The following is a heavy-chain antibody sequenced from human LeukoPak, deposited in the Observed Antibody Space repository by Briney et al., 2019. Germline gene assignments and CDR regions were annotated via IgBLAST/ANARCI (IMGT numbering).Heavy chain of an antibody. CDR1: GFTFSSYG. J-gene: IGHJ4*02. Sequence: GRSLRLSCAASGFTFSSYGMHWVRQAPGKGLVWVSRINTDGSSTSYADSVKGRFTISRDNAKNTLYLQMNSLRAEDTAVYYCAAQMRGSCYSWGQGTLVTVSS. CDR2: INTDGSST. V-gene: IGHV3-74*01. D-gene: IGHD2-15*01. CDR3: AAQMRGSCYS.